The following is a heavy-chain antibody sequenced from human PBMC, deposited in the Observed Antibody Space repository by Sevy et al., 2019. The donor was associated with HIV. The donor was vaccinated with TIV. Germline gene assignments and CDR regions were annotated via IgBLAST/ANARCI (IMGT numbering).Heavy chain of an antibody. Sequence: GGSLRLSCAASGFIFSNYPMSWVRHSPGKGLEWVSDISAGGTTTYYADSVEGRFTISRDNSKNTVSLQMNSLGAADTAIYSCAKSYCSTITCYDDDFWNPYYFYGLDVWGQGISVTVSS. V-gene: IGHV3-23*01. J-gene: IGHJ6*02. CDR1: GFIFSNYP. D-gene: IGHD2-2*01. CDR2: ISAGGTTT. CDR3: AKSYCSTITCYDDDFWNPYYFYGLDV.